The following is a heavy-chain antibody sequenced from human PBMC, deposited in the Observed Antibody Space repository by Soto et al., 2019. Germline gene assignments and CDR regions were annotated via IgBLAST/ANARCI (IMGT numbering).Heavy chain of an antibody. Sequence: GASVKVSCKASGYAFSNNFMHWVRQAPAQGLEWMGVINPTTGLTSNAQKFQGRITMTSDTSSSTAYMELSSLRSEDTAVYYCARASRNGYFYGMDIWGQGTTVTVSS. V-gene: IGHV1-46*01. J-gene: IGHJ6*02. CDR1: GYAFSNNF. D-gene: IGHD2-8*01. CDR2: INPTTGLT. CDR3: ARASRNGYFYGMDI.